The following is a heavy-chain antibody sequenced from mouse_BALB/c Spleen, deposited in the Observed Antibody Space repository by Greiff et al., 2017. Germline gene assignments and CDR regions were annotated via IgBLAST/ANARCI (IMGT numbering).Heavy chain of an antibody. V-gene: IGHV1-9*01. D-gene: IGHD2-14*01. CDR1: GYTFSSYW. CDR2: ILPGSGST. J-gene: IGHJ4*01. Sequence: VQLQQSGAELMKPGASVKISCKATGYTFSSYWIEWVKQRPGHGLEWIGEILPGSGSTNYNEKFKGKATFTADTSSNTAYMQLSSLTSEDSAVYYCARYYYRYDRAMDYWGQGTSVTVSS. CDR3: ARYYYRYDRAMDY.